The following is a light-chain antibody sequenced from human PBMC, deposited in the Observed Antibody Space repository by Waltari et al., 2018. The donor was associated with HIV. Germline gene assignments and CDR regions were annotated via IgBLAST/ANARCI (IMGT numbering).Light chain of an antibody. CDR3: SSYANSDTLV. CDR1: SSDIGVYNY. J-gene: IGLJ3*02. CDR2: EVS. V-gene: IGLV2-14*01. Sequence: QSALTQPASVSGSPGQWITIPCPGTSSDIGVYNYVSWYQQHPGKAPKLMIFEVSNRPSGVSNRFSGSKSGNTASLTISTLQPEDEADYYCSSYANSDTLVFGGGTKLTVL.